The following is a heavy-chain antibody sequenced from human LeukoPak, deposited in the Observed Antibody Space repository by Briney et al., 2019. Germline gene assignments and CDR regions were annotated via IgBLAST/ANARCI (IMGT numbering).Heavy chain of an antibody. D-gene: IGHD6-13*01. CDR2: INHSGST. V-gene: IGHV4-34*01. CDR1: GGSFSGYY. Sequence: PSETLSLTCAVYGGSFSGYYWSWIRQPPGKGLEWIGEINHSGSTNYNPSLKSRVTISVDTSKNQFSLKLSSVTAADTAVYYCARGRRYSSHDFDYWGQETLVTVSS. J-gene: IGHJ4*02. CDR3: ARGRRYSSHDFDY.